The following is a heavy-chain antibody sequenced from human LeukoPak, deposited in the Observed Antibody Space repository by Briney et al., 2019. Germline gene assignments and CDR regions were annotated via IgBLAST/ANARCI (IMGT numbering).Heavy chain of an antibody. CDR2: INTDGMST. Sequence: GGSLRLSCAASGFTFTSYWMHWVRQAPGKGLVWVSRINTDGMSTNYADSVEGRFTISRDNAKNTLYLQMNSLRAEDTAVYYCAREGELELAYFDYWGQGTLVTVSS. CDR3: AREGELELAYFDY. V-gene: IGHV3-74*01. CDR1: GFTFTSYW. J-gene: IGHJ4*02. D-gene: IGHD1-7*01.